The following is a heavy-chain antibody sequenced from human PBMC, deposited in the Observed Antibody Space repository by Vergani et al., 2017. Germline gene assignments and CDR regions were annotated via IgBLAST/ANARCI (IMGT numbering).Heavy chain of an antibody. J-gene: IGHJ5*02. D-gene: IGHD1-14*01. V-gene: IGHV3-33*01. CDR2: TWYDGNNK. CDR1: GVTFNQYG. CDR3: ARDLRLLYNRFDP. Sequence: QVQLVESGGGVVQPGRSLRLSCAASGVTFNQYGMHWVRQAPGKGLEWVAVTWYDGNNKQNADSVKGRFTISRDNSKSTMYLQMNSLRDEDTGVYYCARDLRLLYNRFDPWGQGTLVTVSS.